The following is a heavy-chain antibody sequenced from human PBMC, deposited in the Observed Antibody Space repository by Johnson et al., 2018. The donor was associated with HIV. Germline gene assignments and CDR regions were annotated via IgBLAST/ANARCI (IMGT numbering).Heavy chain of an antibody. Sequence: VQLVESGGGVVQPGRSLRLSCAASGFTFSSYGMSWVRQAPGKGLEWVSGINWNGGSTGYADPVKGRFTISRDNAKNSLYLQMNSLRAEDTALYYCAKDRSIYDIIYAFDIWGQGTMVTVSS. CDR3: AKDRSIYDIIYAFDI. CDR2: INWNGGST. J-gene: IGHJ3*02. D-gene: IGHD3-9*01. CDR1: GFTFSSYG. V-gene: IGHV3-20*04.